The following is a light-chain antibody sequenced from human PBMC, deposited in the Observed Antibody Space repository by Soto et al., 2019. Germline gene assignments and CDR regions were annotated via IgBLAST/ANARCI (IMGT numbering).Light chain of an antibody. CDR1: QVISTS. CDR3: QQFVNPPLR. V-gene: IGKV1-9*01. J-gene: IGKJ5*01. CDR2: AAS. Sequence: IQVTQSPSVVSPSLGASVTITCRASQVISTSLAWYQVKPGKAPKLLIYAASTLESGVPSRFSATVSGTEFSLTITSLQPEDIATYYCQQFVNPPLRFGQGTRLEIK.